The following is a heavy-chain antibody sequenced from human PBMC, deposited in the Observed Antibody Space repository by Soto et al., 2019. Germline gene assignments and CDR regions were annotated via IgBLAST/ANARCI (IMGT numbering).Heavy chain of an antibody. CDR2: INSDGSST. V-gene: IGHV3-74*01. D-gene: IGHD4-17*01. CDR3: ARGRYGDYPLDY. CDR1: GFTFSSYW. Sequence: GGSLRLSCAASGFTFSSYWMHWVRQAPGKGLVWVSRINSDGSSTSYADSVKGRFTISRDNAKNTLYLQMNSLRAEDTAVYYCARGRYGDYPLDYWGQGTLVTVSS. J-gene: IGHJ4*02.